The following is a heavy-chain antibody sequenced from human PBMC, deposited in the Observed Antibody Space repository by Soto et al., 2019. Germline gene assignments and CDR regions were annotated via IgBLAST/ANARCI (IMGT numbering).Heavy chain of an antibody. D-gene: IGHD3-22*01. CDR2: ISPYDDNT. V-gene: IGHV1-18*01. CDR1: GYTFNSYG. J-gene: IGHJ6*02. CDR3: ARGGYYDSSGSRNYHYYGMDA. Sequence: QVQLVQSGTEVKKPGASVKVSCKASGYTFNSYGISWVRQAPGQGLEWMGWISPYDDNTSYAQNLQGRATMTTDTSTRTAYMELRSLRSDDTDVYYCARGGYYDSSGSRNYHYYGMDAWGQGTTVTVS.